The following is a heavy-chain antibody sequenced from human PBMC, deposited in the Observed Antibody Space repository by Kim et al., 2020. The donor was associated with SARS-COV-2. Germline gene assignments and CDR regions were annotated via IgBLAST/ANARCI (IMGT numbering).Heavy chain of an antibody. V-gene: IGHV5-51*01. D-gene: IGHD1-20*01. Sequence: PAFQGQVTISDDKSISTAYLQWSSLKASDTAMYYCARHQFAYNWNHGWDYWGQGTLVTVSS. CDR3: ARHQFAYNWNHGWDY. J-gene: IGHJ4*02.